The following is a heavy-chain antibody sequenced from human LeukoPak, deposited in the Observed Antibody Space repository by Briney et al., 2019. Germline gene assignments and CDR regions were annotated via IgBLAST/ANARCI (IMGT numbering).Heavy chain of an antibody. CDR2: MNEYSTTV. Sequence: GGSLRLSCAASGFPFNSFWMHWVRHAPGKGLVWVSDMNEYSTTVRYADSVKGRFTISRDNAKSILYLQMNNLRAEDTAMYFCARGGVNPVDHWGQGTLVTVSS. V-gene: IGHV3-74*01. J-gene: IGHJ4*02. CDR1: GFPFNSFW. D-gene: IGHD1-14*01. CDR3: ARGGVNPVDH.